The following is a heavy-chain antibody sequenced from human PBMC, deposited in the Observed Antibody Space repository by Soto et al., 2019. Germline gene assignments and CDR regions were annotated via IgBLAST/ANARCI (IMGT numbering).Heavy chain of an antibody. CDR1: GYIFTKYY. CDR2: INPLPTSGST. V-gene: IGHV1-46*01. CDR3: ARDLAAAAY. D-gene: IGHD6-13*01. Sequence: QVQLVQSGAEVKKPGASVKVSCKASGYIFTKYYIHWVRQAPGQGLEWMAIINPLPTSGSTKYAQKFQGRVTVTRDTYTRTVYLELSSLRADDTAVYYCARDLAAAAYWGQGTLVTVSS. J-gene: IGHJ4*02.